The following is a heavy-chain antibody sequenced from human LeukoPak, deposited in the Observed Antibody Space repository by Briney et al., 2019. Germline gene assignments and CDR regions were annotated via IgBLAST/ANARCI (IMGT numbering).Heavy chain of an antibody. CDR1: GSTFSNYW. CDR2: IKQDGSEK. D-gene: IGHD3-10*01. V-gene: IGHV3-7*01. J-gene: IGHJ4*02. Sequence: GGSLRLSCAASGSTFSNYWMSWVRQAPGKGLEWVANIKQDGSEKYYVDSVKGRFTISRDNAKNSLYLQTNSLRAEDTGVYYCARGNAAMVRGVTSYYFDYWGQGTLVTVSS. CDR3: ARGNAAMVRGVTSYYFDY.